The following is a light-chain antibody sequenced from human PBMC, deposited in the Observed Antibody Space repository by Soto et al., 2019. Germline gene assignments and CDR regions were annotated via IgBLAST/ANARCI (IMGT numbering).Light chain of an antibody. CDR2: DVS. CDR1: SSDVGGYNY. J-gene: IGLJ2*01. CDR3: ISYTSSSLVV. V-gene: IGLV2-14*01. Sequence: QSALTQPSSVSGSPGQSITISCTGTSSDVGGYNYVSWYQQHPGKAPKLMIYDVSNRPSGVSNRFSGSKSGNTASLTISGLQAEDGADYYCISYTSSSLVVFGGGTKVTVL.